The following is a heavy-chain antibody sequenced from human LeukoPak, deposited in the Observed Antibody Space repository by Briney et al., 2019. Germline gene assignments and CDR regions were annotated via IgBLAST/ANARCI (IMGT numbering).Heavy chain of an antibody. V-gene: IGHV1-2*02. D-gene: IGHD3-10*01. CDR1: GYTFSDYY. CDR3: ARGSRFDPRNWFDP. CDR2: VGQHTSCT. J-gene: IGHJ5*02. Sequence: DSVNLSCTASGYTFSDYYIHWGRHAPGPGLELMWCVGQHTSCTYYDHTFQSRVTMTSAASISTVYMELSSLTYDDTAGYYCARGSRFDPRNWFDPWGQGTPVTVSS.